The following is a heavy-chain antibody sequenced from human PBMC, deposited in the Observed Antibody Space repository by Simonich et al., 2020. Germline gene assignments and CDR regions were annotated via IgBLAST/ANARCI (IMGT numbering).Heavy chain of an antibody. Sequence: EVQLVESGGGLVQPGGSLRLSCAASGFTFSSYWMSWVRQAEGKGLEWVANIKQEGMEKYYVDSVKGRFTIARDNAKNSLYLQMNSLRAEDTAVYYCARDGLGTAYYYYMDVWGKGTTVTVSS. V-gene: IGHV3-7*01. D-gene: IGHD7-27*01. CDR2: IKQEGMEK. J-gene: IGHJ6*03. CDR1: GFTFSSYW. CDR3: ARDGLGTAYYYYMDV.